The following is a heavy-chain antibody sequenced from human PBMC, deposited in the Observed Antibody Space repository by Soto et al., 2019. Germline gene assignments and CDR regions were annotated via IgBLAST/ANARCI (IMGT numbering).Heavy chain of an antibody. CDR2: INQDGTKN. D-gene: IGHD6-19*01. J-gene: IGHJ4*02. Sequence: EVQLVESGGGLVQPGGSLRLSCAASGFTFSNYWMSWVRQPPGKGLEWVASINQDGTKNFYVDSVKGRFTISRANAKTSFFLQMISLRAEDTAVYSCARWQSSGGYLAIWGQGTLGSVSS. V-gene: IGHV3-7*03. CDR3: ARWQSSGGYLAI. CDR1: GFTFSNYW.